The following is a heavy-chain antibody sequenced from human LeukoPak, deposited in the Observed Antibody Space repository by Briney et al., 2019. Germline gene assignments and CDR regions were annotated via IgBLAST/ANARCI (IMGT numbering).Heavy chain of an antibody. CDR2: INPNSGNT. D-gene: IGHD4-11*01. V-gene: IGHV1-8*01. J-gene: IGHJ4*02. Sequence: ASVKVSCKASGNTFTRYAINWVRQATGHGLEWMGWINPNSGNTGYAQKFQGRVTLTRNTSISTAYMELANLRSEDTAVYYCTRGGLTTIHYWGQGTLVTVSS. CDR1: GNTFTRYA. CDR3: TRGGLTTIHY.